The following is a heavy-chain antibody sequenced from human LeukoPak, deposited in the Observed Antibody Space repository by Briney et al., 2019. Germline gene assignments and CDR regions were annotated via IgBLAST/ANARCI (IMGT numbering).Heavy chain of an antibody. CDR3: AREKGYCSGDSCYSPSWYYYYMDV. Sequence: ASVKVSCKASGYTFTSFYMHWVRQAPGQGLEWMGIINPSGGSTSYAQKFQGRVTMTRDTSTSTVYMELSSLRSDDTAVYYCAREKGYCSGDSCYSPSWYYYYMDVWGKGTTVTVSS. CDR1: GYTFTSFY. J-gene: IGHJ6*03. D-gene: IGHD2-15*01. V-gene: IGHV1-46*01. CDR2: INPSGGST.